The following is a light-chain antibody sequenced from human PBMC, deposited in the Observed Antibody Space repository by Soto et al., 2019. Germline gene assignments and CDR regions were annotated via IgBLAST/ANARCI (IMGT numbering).Light chain of an antibody. CDR1: QSISGS. Sequence: EIVLTLSPATLSVSQGESATLYCRASQSISGSLAWYQQKPGQAPRLLIYGASTRATGIPARFSGGGSGTEFTLTISSLRSEDFAVYYCQHYNNWPSLTFGGGTKVDI. CDR2: GAS. CDR3: QHYNNWPSLT. V-gene: IGKV3-15*01. J-gene: IGKJ4*01.